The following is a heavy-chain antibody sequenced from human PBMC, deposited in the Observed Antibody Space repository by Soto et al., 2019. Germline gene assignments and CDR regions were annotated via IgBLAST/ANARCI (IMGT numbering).Heavy chain of an antibody. Sequence: QVQLVESGGVLVKPGGSLRLSCAASGFTFSDYYMSWFRRAPGKGLEWLSYIDSGSRYKNYADSVKGRSTISRDNAQNTLNLELNSLKVEDTAPYFCARGLLYGGDPPPSDYWGQGTGVTVSS. CDR3: ARGLLYGGDPPPSDY. J-gene: IGHJ4*02. V-gene: IGHV3-11*05. D-gene: IGHD3-10*01. CDR2: IDSGSRYK. CDR1: GFTFSDYY.